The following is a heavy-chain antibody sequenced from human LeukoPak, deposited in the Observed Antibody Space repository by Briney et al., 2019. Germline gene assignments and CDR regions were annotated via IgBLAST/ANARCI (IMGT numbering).Heavy chain of an antibody. J-gene: IGHJ3*02. D-gene: IGHD4-23*01. CDR2: INPHSGGA. CDR3: AKFEDYGGNRDVFDI. V-gene: IGHV1-2*02. CDR1: GYTFTAYY. Sequence: ASVKVSCKASGYTFTAYYINWVRQAPGQGLEWMGWINPHSGGAVYAQGFQGRVTMTRDTSISTAYMELSRLRSDDTAVYYCAKFEDYGGNRDVFDIWGRGTMVTVSS.